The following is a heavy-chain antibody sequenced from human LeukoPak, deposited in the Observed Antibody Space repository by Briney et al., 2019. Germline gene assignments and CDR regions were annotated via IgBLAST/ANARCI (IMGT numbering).Heavy chain of an antibody. V-gene: IGHV3-30-3*01. J-gene: IGHJ6*02. Sequence: PGRSLRLSCAASGFTFSSYAMHWVRQAPGKGLEWVAVISYDGSNKYYADSVKGRFTISRDNSKNTLYLQMNSLRAEDTAVYYCARDRLRFLGYYYYGMDVWGQGTTVTVSS. D-gene: IGHD3-3*01. CDR3: ARDRLRFLGYYYYGMDV. CDR2: ISYDGSNK. CDR1: GFTFSSYA.